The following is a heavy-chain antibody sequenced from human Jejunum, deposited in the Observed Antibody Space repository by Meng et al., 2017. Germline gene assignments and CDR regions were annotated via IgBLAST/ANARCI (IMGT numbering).Heavy chain of an antibody. V-gene: IGHV1-58*01. J-gene: IGHJ4*02. CDR2: IVVGSGNT. D-gene: IGHD1-26*01. CDR1: GFTFVSSA. Sequence: SVKVSCKASGFTFVSSAVQWVRQARGQRLEWIGGIVVGSGNTKYAQKFQERVTITRDMSTSTAYMELSSLRSEETAVYYCAADGTYGEDTVTTAYWGQGTLVTVSS. CDR3: AADGTYGEDTVTTAY.